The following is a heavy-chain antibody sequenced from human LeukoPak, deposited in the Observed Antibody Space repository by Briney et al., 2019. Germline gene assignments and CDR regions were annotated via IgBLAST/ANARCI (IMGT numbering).Heavy chain of an antibody. D-gene: IGHD3-10*01. CDR3: ARDRWFGDYNCFDP. J-gene: IGHJ5*02. Sequence: GGTLRLSCAASGFTFSSYSMNWVRQAPGKGLEWVSYISSASNTIYYADSVKGRFTISRDNAKNSLYLQMNSLRAEDTAMYYCARDRWFGDYNCFDPRGQGTLVTVSS. CDR2: ISSASNTI. V-gene: IGHV3-48*01. CDR1: GFTFSSYS.